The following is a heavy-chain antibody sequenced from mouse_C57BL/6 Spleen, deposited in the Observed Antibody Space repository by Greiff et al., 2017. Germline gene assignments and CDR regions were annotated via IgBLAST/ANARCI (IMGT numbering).Heavy chain of an antibody. CDR2: ISYDGSN. J-gene: IGHJ1*03. CDR3: ARITTVVADLYFDV. Sequence: DVKLQESGPGLVKPSQSLSLTCSVTGYSITSGYYWNWIRQFPGNKLEWMGYISYDGSNNYNPSLKNRISITRDTSKNQFFLKLNSVTTEDTATYYCARITTVVADLYFDVWGTGTTVTVSS. CDR1: GYSITSGYY. D-gene: IGHD1-1*01. V-gene: IGHV3-6*01.